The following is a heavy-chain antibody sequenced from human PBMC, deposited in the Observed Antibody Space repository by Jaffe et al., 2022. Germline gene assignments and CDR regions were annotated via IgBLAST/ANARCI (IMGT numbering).Heavy chain of an antibody. CDR1: GGSISSGSYY. V-gene: IGHV4-61*02. J-gene: IGHJ6*03. CDR3: ARMVRGVMGYYYYYMDV. CDR2: IYTSGST. Sequence: QVQLQESGPGLVKPSQTLSLTCTVSGGSISSGSYYWSWIRQPAGKGLEWIGRIYTSGSTNYNPSLKSRVTISVDTSKNQFSLKLSSVTAADTAVYYCARMVRGVMGYYYYYMDVWGKGTTVTVSS. D-gene: IGHD3-10*01.